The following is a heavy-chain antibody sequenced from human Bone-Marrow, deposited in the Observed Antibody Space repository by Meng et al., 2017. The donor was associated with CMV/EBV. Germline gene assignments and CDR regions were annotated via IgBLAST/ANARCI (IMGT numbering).Heavy chain of an antibody. CDR2: ISWNSGSI. J-gene: IGHJ3*02. Sequence: SLKISCAASGFTFDDYAMHWVRQAPGKGLEWVSGISWNSGSIGYADSVKGRFTISRDNAKNSLYLQISSLRADDTAVYYCARQDQFPGTFDIWGQGTIVTVSS. D-gene: IGHD1-26*01. V-gene: IGHV3-9*01. CDR1: GFTFDDYA. CDR3: ARQDQFPGTFDI.